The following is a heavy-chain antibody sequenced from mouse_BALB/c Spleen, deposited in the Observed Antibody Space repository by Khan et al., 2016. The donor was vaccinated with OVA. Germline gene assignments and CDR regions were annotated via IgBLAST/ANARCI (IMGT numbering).Heavy chain of an antibody. CDR2: INSDGDYT. J-gene: IGHJ3*01. D-gene: IGHD4-1*01. Sequence: EVELVESGGDLVKPGGSLRLSCAASGFTFSTYGMSWVRQPPDKRLEWVATINSDGDYTYYPDTVKGRLTISRNNAENTLYLQMSSLKSEDTAIYYCASHLTGSFAYGGQGTLVTVSA. V-gene: IGHV5-6*01. CDR3: ASHLTGSFAY. CDR1: GFTFSTYG.